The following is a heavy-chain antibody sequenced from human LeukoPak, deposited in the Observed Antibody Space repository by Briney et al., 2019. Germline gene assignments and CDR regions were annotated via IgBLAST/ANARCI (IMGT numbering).Heavy chain of an antibody. V-gene: IGHV4-38-2*01. CDR2: IYRSGST. CDR1: GYSISSGFY. Sequence: TSETLSLTCGVSGYSISSGFYWGWIRQPPGKGLEWIGSIYRSGSTYNNPSLKSRVAISVDTSKNQFSLKLSSVTAADTAVYYCXRFXAXXWXXPXXQGT. CDR3: XRFXAXXWXXP. J-gene: IGHJ5*02.